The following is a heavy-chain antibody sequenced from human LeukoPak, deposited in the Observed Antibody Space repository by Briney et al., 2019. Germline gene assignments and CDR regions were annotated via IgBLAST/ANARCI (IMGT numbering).Heavy chain of an antibody. V-gene: IGHV4-59*01. CDR1: GGSISSYY. D-gene: IGHD5-18*01. J-gene: IGHJ4*02. CDR2: IYYSGST. CDR3: ARVLRGYSYGYDY. Sequence: PSETLSLTCTVSGGSISSYYWNWIRQPPGKGLEWIGYIYYSGSTNYNPSLKSRVTISVDTSKNQFSLKLSSVTAADTAVYYCARVLRGYSYGYDYWGQGTLVTVSS.